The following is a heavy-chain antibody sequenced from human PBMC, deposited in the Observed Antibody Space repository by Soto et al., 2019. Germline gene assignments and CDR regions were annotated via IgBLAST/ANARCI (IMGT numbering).Heavy chain of an antibody. V-gene: IGHV3-15*07. CDR3: ITGPRAAAGPTYYYGMDV. CDR2: IKSKTDGGTT. Sequence: EVQLVESGGGLVKPGGSLRLSCAASGFTFSNAWMNWVRQAPGKGLEWVGRIKSKTDGGTTDYAAPVKGRFTISRDDSKNTLYLQMNSLKTEDTAVYYCITGPRAAAGPTYYYGMDVWGQGTTVTVSS. D-gene: IGHD6-13*01. CDR1: GFTFSNAW. J-gene: IGHJ6*02.